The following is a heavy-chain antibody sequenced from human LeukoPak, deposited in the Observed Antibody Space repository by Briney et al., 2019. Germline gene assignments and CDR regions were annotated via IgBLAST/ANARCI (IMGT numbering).Heavy chain of an antibody. J-gene: IGHJ5*02. CDR3: ARSTYYYDSSGYFPWFDP. Sequence: GASVKVSCKASGYTFTSYDINWGRQATGQGLEWMGWMNPNSGSTGYAQKFQGRVTMTRNTSISTAYMELSSLRSEDTAVYYCARSTYYYDSSGYFPWFDPWGQGTLVTVSS. D-gene: IGHD3-22*01. CDR1: GYTFTSYD. V-gene: IGHV1-8*01. CDR2: MNPNSGST.